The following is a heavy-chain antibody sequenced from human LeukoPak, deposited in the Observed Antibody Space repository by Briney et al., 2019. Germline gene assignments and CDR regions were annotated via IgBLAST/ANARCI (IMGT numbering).Heavy chain of an antibody. CDR1: GYTFTSYC. Sequence: SVNDSCKASGYTFTSYCISWVRQAPGQGVEWMGWIGFYNGNTNSEKKLQGRVSMSTDTSTSTDYMELRRMRSDDTDVYYCERVWQELESGWFDPWGQGTLVTVSS. CDR3: ERVWQELESGWFDP. CDR2: IGFYNGNT. J-gene: IGHJ5*02. D-gene: IGHD6-13*01. V-gene: IGHV1-18*01.